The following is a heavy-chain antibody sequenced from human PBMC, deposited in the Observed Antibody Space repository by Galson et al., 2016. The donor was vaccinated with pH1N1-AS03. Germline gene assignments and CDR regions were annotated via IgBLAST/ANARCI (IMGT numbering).Heavy chain of an antibody. CDR3: ARVLTPGYFHTMDV. D-gene: IGHD2/OR15-2a*01. V-gene: IGHV4-4*02. CDR2: IYLRRST. J-gene: IGHJ6*02. CDR1: GDSVSGGHW. Sequence: LSLTCAVSGDSVSGGHWWTWVRQSPGKGLEWIGYIYLRRSTDYNPSLADRVIISADRSTNDFSLTLSSVTAADTAVYYCARVLTPGYFHTMDVWGRGTTVTVSS.